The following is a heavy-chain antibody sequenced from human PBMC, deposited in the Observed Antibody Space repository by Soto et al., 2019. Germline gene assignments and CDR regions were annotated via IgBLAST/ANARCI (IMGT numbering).Heavy chain of an antibody. CDR1: GFTFSSYA. Sequence: PGGSLRLSCAASGFTFSSYAMSWVRQAPGKGLEWVSAISGSGGSTYYADSVKGRFTISRDNSKNTLYLQMNSLRAEDTAVYYCANPPWVVAAMGDAFDIWGQGTMVTVSS. V-gene: IGHV3-23*01. CDR3: ANPPWVVAAMGDAFDI. CDR2: ISGSGGST. J-gene: IGHJ3*02. D-gene: IGHD2-15*01.